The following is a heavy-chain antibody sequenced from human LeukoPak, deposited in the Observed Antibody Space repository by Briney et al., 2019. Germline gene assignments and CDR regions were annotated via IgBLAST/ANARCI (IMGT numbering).Heavy chain of an antibody. CDR2: INWNGDST. V-gene: IGHV3-20*04. CDR3: ARDSSVTYYYDSSGYYLPHWFDP. CDR1: GFTFDDYG. J-gene: IGHJ5*02. Sequence: PGGSLRLSCAASGFTFDDYGMSWVRQAPGKGLEWVSSINWNGDSTGYADSVKGRFTISRDNAKNSLNLQMNSLRAEDTALYYCARDSSVTYYYDSSGYYLPHWFDPWGQGTLVTVSS. D-gene: IGHD3-22*01.